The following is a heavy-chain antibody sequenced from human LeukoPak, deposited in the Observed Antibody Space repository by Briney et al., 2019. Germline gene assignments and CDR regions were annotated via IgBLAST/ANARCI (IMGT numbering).Heavy chain of an antibody. CDR2: IYTSGST. V-gene: IGHV4-61*02. CDR3: ARDIMDV. Sequence: SETLSLTCTVSGGSISSGSYYWSWIRQPAGKGLEWIGRIYTSGSTNYNPSLKSRVTISVDTSKNQFSLKLSSVTAADTAVHYCARDIMDVWGKGTTVTVSS. CDR1: GGSISSGSYY. J-gene: IGHJ6*04.